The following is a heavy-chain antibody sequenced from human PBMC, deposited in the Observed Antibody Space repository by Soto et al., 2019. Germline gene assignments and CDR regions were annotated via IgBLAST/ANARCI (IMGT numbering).Heavy chain of an antibody. Sequence: AETLSLTCAVYGGSFSGYYWSWVRQPPGKGLEWIGEINHSGSTNYNPSLKSRVTISVDTSKNQFSLKLSSVTAADTAVYYCARGYCTNGVCSAHYYYGMDVWGQGTTVTVSS. CDR3: ARGYCTNGVCSAHYYYGMDV. D-gene: IGHD2-8*01. J-gene: IGHJ6*02. V-gene: IGHV4-34*01. CDR2: INHSGST. CDR1: GGSFSGYY.